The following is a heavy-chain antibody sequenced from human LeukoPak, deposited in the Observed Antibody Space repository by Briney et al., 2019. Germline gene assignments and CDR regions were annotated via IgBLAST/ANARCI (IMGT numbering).Heavy chain of an antibody. Sequence: GESLRLSCAASGFTFSSFAMHWVRQAPGKGLEWVAVISYDGSNKYYADSVKGRFTISRDNSTNTLYLQMNSLRAEDTAVYYCARDPRSMVRGVMTGWGQGTLVTVS. V-gene: IGHV3-30-3*01. D-gene: IGHD3-10*01. J-gene: IGHJ4*02. CDR2: ISYDGSNK. CDR3: ARDPRSMVRGVMTG. CDR1: GFTFSSFA.